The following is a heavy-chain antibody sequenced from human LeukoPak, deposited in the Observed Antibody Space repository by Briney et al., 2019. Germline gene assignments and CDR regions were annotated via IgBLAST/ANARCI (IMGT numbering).Heavy chain of an antibody. Sequence: KVSCKASGGTFISYAISWVRQAPGQGLEWMGGIFPIFGTANYAQKFQGRVTITADESTSTAYMELSSLRSEDTAVYYCARDHRRSGTTDLNWFDPWGQGTLVTVPS. CDR3: ARDHRRSGTTDLNWFDP. CDR2: IFPIFGTA. CDR1: GGTFISYA. V-gene: IGHV1-69*01. D-gene: IGHD1-26*01. J-gene: IGHJ5*02.